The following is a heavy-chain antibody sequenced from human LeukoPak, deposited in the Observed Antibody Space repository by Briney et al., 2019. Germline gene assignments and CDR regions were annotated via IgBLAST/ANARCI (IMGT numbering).Heavy chain of an antibody. CDR2: ISGSGGST. CDR1: GFTFSSYA. V-gene: IGHV3-23*01. Sequence: GGSLRLSCAASGFTFSSYAMSWVRQAPGKGLEWVSAISGSGGSTYYADSVKGRFTISRDNSKNTLHLQMNSLRAEDTAVYYCAKVGSGSYYPYYFDYWGQGTLVTVSS. D-gene: IGHD3-10*01. CDR3: AKVGSGSYYPYYFDY. J-gene: IGHJ4*02.